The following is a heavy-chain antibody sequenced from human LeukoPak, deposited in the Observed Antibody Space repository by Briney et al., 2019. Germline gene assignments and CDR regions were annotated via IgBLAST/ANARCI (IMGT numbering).Heavy chain of an antibody. Sequence: SETLSLTCAVYGGSFSDYWWTWIRQPPGKGLEWIGYIYYSGSTNYNPSLKSRVTISVDTSKNQFSLKLSSVTAADTAVYYCARGIAAAGIHYYYYMDVWGKGTTVTISS. V-gene: IGHV4-59*12. CDR3: ARGIAAAGIHYYYYMDV. D-gene: IGHD6-13*01. CDR2: IYYSGST. J-gene: IGHJ6*03. CDR1: GGSFSDYW.